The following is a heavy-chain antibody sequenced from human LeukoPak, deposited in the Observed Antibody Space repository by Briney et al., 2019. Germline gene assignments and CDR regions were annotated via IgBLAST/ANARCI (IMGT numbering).Heavy chain of an antibody. CDR2: IYTSGST. Sequence: SETLSLTCTVSGGSISSYYWSWIRQPAGKGLEWIGRIYTSGSTNYNPSLKSRVTMSVDTSKNQFSLKLSSVTAAATAVYYRARVGRSRSANYYYYYMDVWGKGTTVTVSS. D-gene: IGHD6-6*01. V-gene: IGHV4-4*07. CDR1: GGSISSYY. J-gene: IGHJ6*03. CDR3: ARVGRSRSANYYYYYMDV.